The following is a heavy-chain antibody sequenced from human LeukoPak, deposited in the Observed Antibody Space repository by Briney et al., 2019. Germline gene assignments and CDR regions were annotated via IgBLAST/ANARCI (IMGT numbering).Heavy chain of an antibody. CDR2: IWYDVSNK. V-gene: IGHV3-33*06. D-gene: IGHD3-22*01. Sequence: GRSLRLSCAASRFTPSSYGMHWVRQAPGNGLEWVTVIWYDVSNKYYTDSVKGRFTISRDNSKNTLYLQMSRVRAEDTAVYYCAKDYAYYYDSSGYLVPDYWGQGTLVTVSS. CDR1: RFTPSSYG. CDR3: AKDYAYYYDSSGYLVPDY. J-gene: IGHJ4*02.